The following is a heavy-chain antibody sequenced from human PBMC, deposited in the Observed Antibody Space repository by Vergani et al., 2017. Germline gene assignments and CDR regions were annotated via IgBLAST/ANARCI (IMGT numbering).Heavy chain of an antibody. CDR1: GGSISSSSYY. CDR2: IYYSGST. D-gene: IGHD3-3*01. V-gene: IGHV4-39*01. J-gene: IGHJ5*02. CDR3: ARTYYDFPPNNWFDP. Sequence: QVQLQQWGAGLLKPSETLSLTCTVSGGSISSSSYYWGWIRQPPGKGLEWIGSIYYSGSTYYNPSLKSRVTISVDTSKNQFSLKLSSVTAADTAVYYCARTYYDFPPNNWFDPWGQGTLVTVSS.